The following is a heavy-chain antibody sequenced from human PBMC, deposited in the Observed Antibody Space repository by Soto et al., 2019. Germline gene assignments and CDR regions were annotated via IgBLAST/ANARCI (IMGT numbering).Heavy chain of an antibody. CDR2: ISAYNGNT. J-gene: IGHJ6*02. Sequence: QVQLVQSGAEVKKPGASVKVSCKASGYTFTSYGISWVRQAPGQGLEWMGWISAYNGNTNYAQKLQGRVTMTTDTSTNTAYMELRSLRSDDTAVYYCAAPMGWGSYYYYGMDVWGQGTTVTVSS. CDR1: GYTFTSYG. D-gene: IGHD2-21*01. CDR3: AAPMGWGSYYYYGMDV. V-gene: IGHV1-18*01.